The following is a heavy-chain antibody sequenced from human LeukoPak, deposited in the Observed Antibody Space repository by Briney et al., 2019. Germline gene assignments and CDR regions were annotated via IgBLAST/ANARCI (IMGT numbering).Heavy chain of an antibody. CDR2: INHSGRT. CDR3: ARGPVDCSSTSCYYLLEGVYGMDV. J-gene: IGHJ6*02. D-gene: IGHD2-2*01. Sequence: PSETLSLTCAVYGGSFSGYYWSWIRQPPGKGLEGIGEINHSGRTNYNPSLKSRVTISVDTSKNQSSLKLSSVTAADTAVYYCARGPVDCSSTSCYYLLEGVYGMDVWGQGTTVTVSS. CDR1: GGSFSGYY. V-gene: IGHV4-34*01.